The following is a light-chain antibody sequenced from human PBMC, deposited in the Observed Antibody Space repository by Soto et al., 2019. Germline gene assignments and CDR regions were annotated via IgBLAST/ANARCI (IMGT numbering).Light chain of an antibody. Sequence: DIQMTQSPSTLSASVGDRVTITCRASQSVSNWLAWYQQKPGKAPNLLIYDASSSESGVPSRFSGSGSGTDFTLTISRLEPEDFAVYYCQQYGSSITFGQGTRLEI. V-gene: IGKV1-5*01. J-gene: IGKJ5*01. CDR2: DAS. CDR1: QSVSNW. CDR3: QQYGSSIT.